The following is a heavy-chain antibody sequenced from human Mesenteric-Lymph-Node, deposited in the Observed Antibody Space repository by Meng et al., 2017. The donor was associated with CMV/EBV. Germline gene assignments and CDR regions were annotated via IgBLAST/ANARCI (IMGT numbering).Heavy chain of an antibody. D-gene: IGHD3-10*01. CDR2: IQYDGSKR. Sequence: GGSLRLSCEASGFTFSSYGMNWVRQAPGKGPEWVSYIQYDGSKRYYADFVKGRFAISRDNSRNTLYLQMNSLTVEDMGFYYCAKDGGGGGRFDPWGQGTLVTVSS. V-gene: IGHV3-30*02. J-gene: IGHJ5*02. CDR1: GFTFSSYG. CDR3: AKDGGGGGRFDP.